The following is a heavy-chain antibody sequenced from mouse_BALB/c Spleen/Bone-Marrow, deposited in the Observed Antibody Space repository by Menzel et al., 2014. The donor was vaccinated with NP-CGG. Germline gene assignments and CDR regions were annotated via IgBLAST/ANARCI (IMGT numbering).Heavy chain of an antibody. V-gene: IGHV2-6-7*01. Sequence: VQRVESGPGLVAPSQSLSITCPVSGFSLTDYGVNWVRQPPGKGLEWLGMIWGDGRTDYNSALKSRLSISKDNSKSQVFLKMNSLQTDDTARYYCARNYYDSSFYFDYWGQGTTLTVSS. CDR3: ARNYYDSSFYFDY. CDR2: IWGDGRT. D-gene: IGHD1-1*01. J-gene: IGHJ2*01. CDR1: GFSLTDYG.